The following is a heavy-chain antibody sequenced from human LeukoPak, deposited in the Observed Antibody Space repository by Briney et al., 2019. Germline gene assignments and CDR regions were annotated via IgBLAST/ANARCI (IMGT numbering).Heavy chain of an antibody. V-gene: IGHV3-43D*03. J-gene: IGHJ4*02. Sequence: GGSLRLSCAVSGFTFSSYAMSWVRQAPGKGLEWVSLISWDGGSSYYADSVKGRFTISRDNSKNSLYLQMNSLRAEDTALYYCAKDSVAVTGTGNIDYWGQGTLVTVSS. CDR2: ISWDGGSS. CDR1: GFTFSSYA. D-gene: IGHD6-19*01. CDR3: AKDSVAVTGTGNIDY.